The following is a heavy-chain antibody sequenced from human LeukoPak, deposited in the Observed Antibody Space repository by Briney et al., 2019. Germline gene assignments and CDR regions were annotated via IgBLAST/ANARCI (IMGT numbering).Heavy chain of an antibody. D-gene: IGHD5-18*01. V-gene: IGHV4-59*01. CDR1: GGSISSYY. J-gene: IGHJ4*02. CDR3: ARYSYGGYYFDY. CDR2: VYSSGST. Sequence: SETLSLTCTVSGGSISSYYWSWIRQPPGKGLEWIGYVYSSGSTNYNPSLKSQVTISVDTSKNQFSLKLSSVTAADTAVYYCARYSYGGYYFDYWGQGTLVTVSS.